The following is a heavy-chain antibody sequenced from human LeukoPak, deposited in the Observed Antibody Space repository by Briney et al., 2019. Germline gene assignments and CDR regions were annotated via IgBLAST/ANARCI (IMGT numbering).Heavy chain of an antibody. V-gene: IGHV4-59*01. CDR3: AGAVAYCGGDCYYSAFDI. CDR1: GGSISSYY. Sequence: SETLSLTCTVSGGSISSYYWSWIRQPPGKGLEWIGYIYYSGSTNYNPSLKSRVTISVDTSKNQFSLKLGSVTAADTAVYYCAGAVAYCGGDCYYSAFDIWGQGTMVTVSS. J-gene: IGHJ3*02. CDR2: IYYSGST. D-gene: IGHD2-21*02.